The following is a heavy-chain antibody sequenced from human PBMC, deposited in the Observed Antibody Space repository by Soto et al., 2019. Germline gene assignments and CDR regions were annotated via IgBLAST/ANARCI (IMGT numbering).Heavy chain of an antibody. D-gene: IGHD3-9*01. Sequence: PGAYLKVSCKGSWYSFTSHWIGWVRQMPGKGLEWMGIIYPGDSDTRYSPSFQGQVTISADKSISTAYLQWSSLKASDTAMYYCARKYYGISTGSGVGFDPWGQGTLVTVSS. CDR3: ARKYYGISTGSGVGFDP. V-gene: IGHV5-51*01. J-gene: IGHJ5*02. CDR1: WYSFTSHW. CDR2: IYPGDSDT.